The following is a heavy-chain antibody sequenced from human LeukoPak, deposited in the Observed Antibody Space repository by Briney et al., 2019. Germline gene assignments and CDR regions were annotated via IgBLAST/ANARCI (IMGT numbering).Heavy chain of an antibody. CDR1: GFTFSSYA. D-gene: IGHD1-26*01. CDR3: AKDGSYYNFDY. CDR2: ISYDGSNK. V-gene: IGHV3-30-3*01. Sequence: GRSLRLSCAASGFTFSSYAMHWDRQAPGKGLEWVAVISYDGSNKYYADSVKGRFTISRDNSKNTLYLQMNSLRAEDTAVYYCAKDGSYYNFDYWGQGTLVTVSS. J-gene: IGHJ4*02.